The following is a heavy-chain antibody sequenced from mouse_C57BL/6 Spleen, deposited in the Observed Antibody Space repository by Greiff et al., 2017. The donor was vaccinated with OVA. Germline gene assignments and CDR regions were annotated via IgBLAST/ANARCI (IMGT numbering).Heavy chain of an antibody. J-gene: IGHJ3*01. Sequence: QVQLKQPGAELVKPGASVKVSCKASGYTFTSYWMHWVQQRPGQGLEWIGRIHPSDSDTNYTQKFKGKATLTVDKSSSTAYMQLSSLTSEDSAVYYCAIGANWDAWLAYWGQGTLVTVSA. CDR2: IHPSDSDT. D-gene: IGHD4-1*01. CDR1: GYTFTSYW. V-gene: IGHV1-74*01. CDR3: AIGANWDAWLAY.